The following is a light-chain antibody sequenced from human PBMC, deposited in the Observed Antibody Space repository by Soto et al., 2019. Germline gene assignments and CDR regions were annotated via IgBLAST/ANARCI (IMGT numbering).Light chain of an antibody. J-gene: IGLJ3*02. CDR1: SSNIGRNT. V-gene: IGLV1-44*01. Sequence: QSVLTQPPSASGTPGQRVTISCSGSSSNIGRNTVSWYQQLPGTAPKLLIYSNDQRPSGVPDRFSGSKSGTSASLAISGLQSEDDADYYCAACDDSLNGLFGGGTKLTVL. CDR2: SND. CDR3: AACDDSLNGL.